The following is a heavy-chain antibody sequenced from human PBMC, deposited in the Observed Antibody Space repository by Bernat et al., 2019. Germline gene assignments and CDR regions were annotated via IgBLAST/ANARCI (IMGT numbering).Heavy chain of an antibody. CDR2: IYYSGST. CDR3: ARDPATFAGYFDY. CDR1: GGSSNNYF. J-gene: IGHJ4*02. V-gene: IGHV4-59*01. D-gene: IGHD1-1*01. Sequence: QLQLQESGPGLVKPSETLSLTCTVSGGSSNNYFWSWIRQPPGKGLEWIGYIYYSGSTNYNPSLKSRVTISVDTSKNQFSLKLSSVTAADTAVYYCARDPATFAGYFDYWGQGTLVTVSS.